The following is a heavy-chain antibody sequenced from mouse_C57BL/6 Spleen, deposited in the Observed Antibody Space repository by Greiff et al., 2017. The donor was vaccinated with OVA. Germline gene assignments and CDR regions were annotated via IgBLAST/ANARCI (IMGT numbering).Heavy chain of an antibody. D-gene: IGHD1-1*01. CDR1: GYTFTDYY. J-gene: IGHJ3*01. CDR2: INPNNGGT. Sequence: VQLQQSGPELVKPGASVKISCKASGYTFTDYYMNWVKQSHGKSLEWIGDINPNNGGTSYNQKFKGKATLTVDKSSSTAYMELRSLTSEDSAVYVCARSYGGSYGWCAYWGQGTLVTVSA. CDR3: ARSYGGSYGWCAY. V-gene: IGHV1-26*01.